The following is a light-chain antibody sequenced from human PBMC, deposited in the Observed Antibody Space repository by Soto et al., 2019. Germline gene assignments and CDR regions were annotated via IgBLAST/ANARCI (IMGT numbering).Light chain of an antibody. CDR2: AVS. CDR1: RSDIGSYDD. Sequence: QPATAYGSPGQSFTISCRGTRSDIGSYDDLVCYQQFPGKRPKLIIYAVSDRPSGVSDRVSGSKSGISASLTISGLQTEEEADYYCISYTYSQSSLFGTGTIVTVL. CDR3: ISYTYSQSSL. J-gene: IGLJ1*01. V-gene: IGLV2-14*03.